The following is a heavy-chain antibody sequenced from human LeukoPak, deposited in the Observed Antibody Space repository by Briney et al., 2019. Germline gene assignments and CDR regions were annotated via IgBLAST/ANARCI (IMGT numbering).Heavy chain of an antibody. CDR1: GFTFSDYY. Sequence: PGGSLRLSCEASGFTFSDYYMSWIRQAPGKGLEWVSYISSSGSTIFYADSVKGRFTTSRDNAKKSLYLQMDSLRAEDTAVYYCARDPERFLYWGQGTLVTVSS. D-gene: IGHD2/OR15-2a*01. CDR3: ARDPERFLY. V-gene: IGHV3-11*01. J-gene: IGHJ4*02. CDR2: ISSSGSTI.